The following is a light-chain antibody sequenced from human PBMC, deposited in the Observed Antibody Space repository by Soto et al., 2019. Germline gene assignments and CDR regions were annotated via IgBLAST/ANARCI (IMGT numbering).Light chain of an antibody. Sequence: QSVLTQPASVSGSPGQSITISCTGTSSDVGGYNYVSWYQQHPGKAPKLMIYDVSNRPSGVSNRFSASMSGNTASLAISGLQAEDEADYYWSSYTRSSTRYVFGTGTKVTVL. J-gene: IGLJ1*01. CDR3: SSYTRSSTRYV. CDR1: SSDVGGYNY. V-gene: IGLV2-14*03. CDR2: DVS.